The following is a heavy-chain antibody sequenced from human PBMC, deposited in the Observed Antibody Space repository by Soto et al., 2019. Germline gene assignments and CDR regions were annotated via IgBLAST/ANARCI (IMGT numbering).Heavy chain of an antibody. Sequence: DVQLVESGGGLVKPGGSLRLSCAASGFTFYNSWMNWVRQAPGKGLEWVGRIKRNSDGGRTDYAAPVKGRFTISRDDSEHTLYLQMNSLTTEDTAVYYCTTGSVEGVWGQGTTVSVSS. J-gene: IGHJ6*02. CDR2: IKRNSDGGRT. D-gene: IGHD2-15*01. V-gene: IGHV3-15*07. CDR1: GFTFYNSW. CDR3: TTGSVEGV.